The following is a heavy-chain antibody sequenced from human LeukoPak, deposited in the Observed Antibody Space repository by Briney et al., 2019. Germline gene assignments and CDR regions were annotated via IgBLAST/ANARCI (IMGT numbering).Heavy chain of an antibody. Sequence: GESLKISCKGSGDSITSYWIGWVRQMPGKGLEWMGIIYPGDSDTRYSPSFQGQVTISADKSISTAYLQWSSLKASDTAMYYCARHVTTVTVTGYGMDVWGQGTTVTVSS. CDR3: ARHVTTVTVTGYGMDV. D-gene: IGHD4-11*01. J-gene: IGHJ6*02. CDR2: IYPGDSDT. V-gene: IGHV5-51*01. CDR1: GDSITSYW.